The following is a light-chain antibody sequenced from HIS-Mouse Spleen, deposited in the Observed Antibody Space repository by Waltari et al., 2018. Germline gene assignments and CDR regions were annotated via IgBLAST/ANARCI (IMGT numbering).Light chain of an antibody. Sequence: DIQMTQSPSTLSESVGDRVTITCRASQSISSWLAWYQQKPGKAPKLPIYKASSLESGVPSRFSGSGSGTEFTLTISSLQPDDFATYYCQQYNSYPFTFGPGTKVDIK. CDR2: KAS. CDR1: QSISSW. V-gene: IGKV1-5*03. CDR3: QQYNSYPFT. J-gene: IGKJ3*01.